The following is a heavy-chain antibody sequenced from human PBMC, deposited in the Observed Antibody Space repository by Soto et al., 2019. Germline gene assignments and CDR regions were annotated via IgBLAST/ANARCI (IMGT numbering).Heavy chain of an antibody. D-gene: IGHD3-16*01. J-gene: IGHJ4*02. Sequence: QLQLQESGPGLVKPSETLSLTCTVSGGSISSSSYYWGWIRQPPGKGLEWIGRIYYSGSTSYNPSLKSRVTISVDPSKNQFSLKLSSVTAAYTAVYYCATLGGQDWGQGTLVTVSS. CDR2: IYYSGST. CDR1: GGSISSSSYY. CDR3: ATLGGQD. V-gene: IGHV4-39*01.